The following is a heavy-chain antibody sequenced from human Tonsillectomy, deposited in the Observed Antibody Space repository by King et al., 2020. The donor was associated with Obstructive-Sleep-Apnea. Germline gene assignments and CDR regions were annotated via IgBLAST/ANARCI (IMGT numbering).Heavy chain of an antibody. V-gene: IGHV1-18*04. CDR1: GYTFTSYG. D-gene: IGHD3-22*01. Sequence: QLVQSGAEVKKPGASVKVSCKASGYTFTSYGISWVRQAPGQGLEWMGWISAYNGNTNYAQKLQGRVTMTTDTSTSTAYMELRSLRSDDTAVYYCARDRRGGYDSSEGYFDYWGQGTLVTVSS. CDR3: ARDRRGGYDSSEGYFDY. CDR2: ISAYNGNT. J-gene: IGHJ4*02.